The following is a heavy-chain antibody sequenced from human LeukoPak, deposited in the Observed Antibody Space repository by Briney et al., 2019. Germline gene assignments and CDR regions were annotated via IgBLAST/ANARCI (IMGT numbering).Heavy chain of an antibody. CDR1: GGSISSYY. CDR3: AFERLGRVDY. CDR2: IYYSGST. Sequence: TSETLSLTCTVSGGSISSYYWSWIRQPPGKGLEWIGYIYYSGSTNYNPSLKSRVTISVDTSKNQFSLKLSSVTAADTAVYYCAFERLGRVDYWGQGTLVTASS. J-gene: IGHJ4*02. D-gene: IGHD1-1*01. V-gene: IGHV4-59*01.